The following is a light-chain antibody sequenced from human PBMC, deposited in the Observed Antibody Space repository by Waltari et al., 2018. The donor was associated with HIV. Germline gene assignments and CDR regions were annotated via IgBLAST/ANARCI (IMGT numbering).Light chain of an antibody. CDR3: SSFATSDTLL. CDR1: SDDIGSNNF. V-gene: IGLV2-14*01. J-gene: IGLJ2*01. Sequence: QSALTQPASVSGSPGQSITISCTGTSDDIGSNNFVSWYQKHPDKAPQLIIYGNTNRPSGVSYRFSGSKSDNTASLTISGLQAEDEADYYCSSFATSDTLLFGGGTKLTVL. CDR2: GNT.